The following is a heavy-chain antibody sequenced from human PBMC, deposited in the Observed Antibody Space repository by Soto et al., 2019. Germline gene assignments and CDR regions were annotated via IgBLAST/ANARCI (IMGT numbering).Heavy chain of an antibody. J-gene: IGHJ4*02. V-gene: IGHV3-30*18. D-gene: IGHD3-10*01. Sequence: GGSLRLSCAASGFTFNVYGMHWVRQAPGKGLEWVSLISYDGKNKYYVDSVKGRFTIYRDNSKNTLYLQMNSLRVEDTAVYYCAKDREYYYGSGSYSPFDHWGQGTLVTVSS. CDR3: AKDREYYYGSGSYSPFDH. CDR2: ISYDGKNK. CDR1: GFTFNVYG.